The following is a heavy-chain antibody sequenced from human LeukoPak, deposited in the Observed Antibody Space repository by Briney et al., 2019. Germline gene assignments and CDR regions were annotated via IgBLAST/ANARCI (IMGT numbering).Heavy chain of an antibody. CDR3: ARDLTDYYELDY. CDR1: GGSISSYY. J-gene: IGHJ4*02. D-gene: IGHD3-22*01. CDR2: IYTSGST. V-gene: IGHV4-4*07. Sequence: KSSETLSLTCTVSGGSISSYYWNWIRQPAGKGLEWIGRIYTSGSTNYNPSLKSRVTMSVDTSKNQFSLNLISVTAADTAVYYCARDLTDYYELDYWGQGTLVTVSS.